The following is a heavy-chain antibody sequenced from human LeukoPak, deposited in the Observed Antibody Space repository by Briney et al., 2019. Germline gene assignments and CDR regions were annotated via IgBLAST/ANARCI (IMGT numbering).Heavy chain of an antibody. CDR2: ISSSSSYT. Sequence: GGSLRLSCAASGFTFSSYSMNWVRQAPGEGREWVSSISSSSSYTYYADSVKGRFTISRHNAKNSLYLQMNSLRAEDTAVYYCARDGSVSTYNFFDYWGQGTLVTASS. J-gene: IGHJ4*02. V-gene: IGHV3-21*01. D-gene: IGHD1-20*01. CDR1: GFTFSSYS. CDR3: ARDGSVSTYNFFDY.